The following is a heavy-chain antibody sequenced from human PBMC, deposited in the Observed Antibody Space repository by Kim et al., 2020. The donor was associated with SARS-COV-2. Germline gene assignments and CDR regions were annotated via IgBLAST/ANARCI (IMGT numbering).Heavy chain of an antibody. D-gene: IGHD1-26*01. Sequence: YAQKRQGRVTMTTDTSTRTAYMELRSLGSDDTAVYYCARDMGAAGSDYWGQGTLVTVSS. J-gene: IGHJ4*02. CDR3: ARDMGAAGSDY. V-gene: IGHV1-18*01.